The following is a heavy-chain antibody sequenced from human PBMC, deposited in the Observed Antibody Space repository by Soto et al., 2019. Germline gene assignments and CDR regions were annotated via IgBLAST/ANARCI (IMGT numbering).Heavy chain of an antibody. D-gene: IGHD1-26*01. J-gene: IGHJ4*02. CDR1: GGSFSGYY. CDR3: ARRYGGNFDY. CDR2: IYYSGST. V-gene: IGHV4-34*01. Sequence: PSETLSLTCAVEGGSFSGYYWSWIRQPPGKGLEWIGEIYYSGSTYYNPSLKSRVTISVDTSKNQFSLKLSSVTAADTAVYYCARRYGGNFDYWGQGTLVTVSS.